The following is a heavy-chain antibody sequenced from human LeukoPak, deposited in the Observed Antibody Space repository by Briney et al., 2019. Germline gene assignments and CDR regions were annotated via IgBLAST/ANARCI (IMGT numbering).Heavy chain of an antibody. Sequence: GGSLRLSCAASGFTFSSFAMTWVRQAPGKGLEWVGRIKSKTDGGTTDYAAPVKGRFTISRDDSKNTLYLQMNSLKTEDTAVYYCTTDPATVVTPHFDYWGQGTLVTVSS. CDR2: IKSKTDGGTT. D-gene: IGHD4-23*01. CDR1: GFTFSSFA. V-gene: IGHV3-15*01. J-gene: IGHJ4*02. CDR3: TTDPATVVTPHFDY.